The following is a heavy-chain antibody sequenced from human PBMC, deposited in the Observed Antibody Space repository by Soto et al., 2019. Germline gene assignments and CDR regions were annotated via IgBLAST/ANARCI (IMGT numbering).Heavy chain of an antibody. CDR1: GYPVTAYY. Sequence: QLHLVQSGAVVKKPGASVTVSCSASGYPVTAYYMHWVRQAPGRGLEWMGGINPATGAAKYKQTFQGRENMTRDTSTSTVFMELRGLPSDDPAVFYCARGGGVGVAGSAAFDMWGQGTLVTVSS. CDR3: ARGGGVGVAGSAAFDM. V-gene: IGHV1-2*02. D-gene: IGHD3-3*01. CDR2: INPATGAA. J-gene: IGHJ3*02.